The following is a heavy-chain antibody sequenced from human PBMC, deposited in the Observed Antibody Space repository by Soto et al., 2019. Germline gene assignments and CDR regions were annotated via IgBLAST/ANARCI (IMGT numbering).Heavy chain of an antibody. CDR2: IYYSGST. V-gene: IGHV4-31*03. D-gene: IGHD2-15*01. Sequence: PSETLSLTCTVSGGSISSGGYYWSWIRQHPGKGLEWIGYIYYSGSTYYNPSLKSRVTISVDTSKNQFSLKLSSVTAADTAVYYCARGTLEVVTPYYYYYGMDVWGQGTTVTVSS. J-gene: IGHJ6*02. CDR1: GGSISSGGYY. CDR3: ARGTLEVVTPYYYYYGMDV.